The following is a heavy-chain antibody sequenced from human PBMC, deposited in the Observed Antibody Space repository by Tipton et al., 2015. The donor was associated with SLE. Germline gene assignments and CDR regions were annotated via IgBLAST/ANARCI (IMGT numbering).Heavy chain of an antibody. D-gene: IGHD1-26*01. V-gene: IGHV4-4*07. J-gene: IGHJ4*02. CDR1: GASVSSHY. CDR3: ARGGGSYYDY. CDR2: VYSSGST. Sequence: TLSLTCTVSGASVSSHYWNWIRQTPGKGLEWIGRVYSSGSTIYNPSIKSRVTLSSDTPKNQFSLRVRSVTAADTAVYYCARGGGSYYDYWGQGTLVTVSS.